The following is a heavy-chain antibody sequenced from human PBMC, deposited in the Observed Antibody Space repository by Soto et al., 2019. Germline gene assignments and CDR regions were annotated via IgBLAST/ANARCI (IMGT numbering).Heavy chain of an antibody. CDR2: IYHSGST. D-gene: IGHD2-2*01. CDR3: DRVPDR. J-gene: IGHJ5*02. CDR1: GGSISSGGYS. V-gene: IGHV4-30-2*01. Sequence: SETLSLTCAGSGGSISSGGYSWSWIRQPPGKGLEWIGYIYHSGSTYYNPSLKRRVTISVDRSKNQFSLKLSSVTGADTALYYGDRVPDRWGQGTLVTVSS.